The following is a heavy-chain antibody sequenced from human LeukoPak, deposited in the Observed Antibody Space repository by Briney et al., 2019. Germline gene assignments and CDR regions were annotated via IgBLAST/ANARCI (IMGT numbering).Heavy chain of an antibody. Sequence: GESLKISCKGSGYDFTAHWIAWVRQKPGKGLEWMGNINAANSDTTYSPSLQGQVTLSVDKSISTAYLQLSSLKASDTAMYYCARHYSYNWFGYWGQGSPVTVSS. CDR3: ARHYSYNWFGY. CDR2: INAANSDT. V-gene: IGHV5-51*01. CDR1: GYDFTAHW. D-gene: IGHD5-24*01. J-gene: IGHJ4*02.